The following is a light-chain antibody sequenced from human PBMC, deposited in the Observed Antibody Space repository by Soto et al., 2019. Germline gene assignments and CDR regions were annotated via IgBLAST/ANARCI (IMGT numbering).Light chain of an antibody. CDR3: QQYTYWPCT. Sequence: ETVMTQSPATLSVSPGERATLSCRASQSVNSNLAWYQQKSGQAPRLLIYGASTRATGIPVRFSGSVSGTEFTLTISSLQSEDSAFYYCQQYTYWPCTLGQGTKVEIK. CDR2: GAS. V-gene: IGKV3-15*01. J-gene: IGKJ1*01. CDR1: QSVNSN.